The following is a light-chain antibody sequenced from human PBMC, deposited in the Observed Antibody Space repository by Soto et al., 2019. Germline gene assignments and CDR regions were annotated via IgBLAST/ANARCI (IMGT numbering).Light chain of an antibody. J-gene: IGLJ3*02. CDR2: EVS. Sequence: QSALTQPASVSGSPGQSITISCTGSSSDVGAYKYVSWFQQHPGKAPKLIIYEVSNRPSGISNRFSGSKSGNTASLIISGLQGDDEGDYYCCAYVSSNTLLFGGGTKLTVL. CDR3: CAYVSSNTLL. CDR1: SSDVGAYKY. V-gene: IGLV2-14*01.